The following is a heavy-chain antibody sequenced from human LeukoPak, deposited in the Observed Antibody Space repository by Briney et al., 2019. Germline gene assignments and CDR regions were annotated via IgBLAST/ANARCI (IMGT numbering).Heavy chain of an antibody. J-gene: IGHJ5*02. Sequence: ASETLSLTCTISGGSITSYYWSWIRQPPGKRLEWIGYIHYTGITSYNPSLESRVTMSVDTSKNQFSLKLSSVTAADTAVYYCARQYCSGGSCYLRNYNWFDPWGQGTLVTVSS. V-gene: IGHV4-59*12. CDR1: GGSITSYY. CDR3: ARQYCSGGSCYLRNYNWFDP. D-gene: IGHD2-15*01. CDR2: IHYTGIT.